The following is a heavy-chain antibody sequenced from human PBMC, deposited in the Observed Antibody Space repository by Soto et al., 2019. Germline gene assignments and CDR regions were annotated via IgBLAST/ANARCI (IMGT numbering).Heavy chain of an antibody. CDR3: AREVPGLREVNRNWFDP. D-gene: IGHD3-10*01. V-gene: IGHV4-4*02. CDR2: VSQSGNT. J-gene: IGHJ5*02. CDR1: GDSITSTSY. Sequence: SETLSLTCGVSGDSITSTSYWSWVRQPPGKGLEWIGEVSQSGNTNYNPSLMSRLTISVDKSKNQFSLRLTYVTAADTGIYYCAREVPGLREVNRNWFDPWGQGTLVTVSS.